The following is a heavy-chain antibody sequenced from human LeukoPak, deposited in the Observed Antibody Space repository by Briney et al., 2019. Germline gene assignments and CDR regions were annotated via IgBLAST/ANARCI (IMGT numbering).Heavy chain of an antibody. CDR1: GGSISSYY. CDR3: ARTAAGAYYYYGMDV. CDR2: IYYSGST. D-gene: IGHD6-13*01. J-gene: IGHJ6*02. V-gene: IGHV4-59*08. Sequence: PSETLSLTCTVSGGSISSYYWSWIRQSPGKGLEWIGYIYYSGSTNYNPSLKSRVTISVDTSKNQFSLKLSSVTAADTAVYYCARTAAGAYYYYGMDVWGQGTTVTVSS.